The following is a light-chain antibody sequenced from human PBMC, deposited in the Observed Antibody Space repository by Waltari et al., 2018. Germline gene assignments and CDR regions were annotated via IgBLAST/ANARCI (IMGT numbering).Light chain of an antibody. V-gene: IGLV2-14*03. CDR2: DVS. Sequence: QSALTQPASVSGSPGQSITIPCSGTSRDVGGHNYVPWYQQYPGKAPKLMIYDVSNRPSGVSDRFSGSKSGNTASLTISGLQAEDEADYHCSSFTSRTTVVFGGGTKLTVL. J-gene: IGLJ2*01. CDR1: SRDVGGHNY. CDR3: SSFTSRTTVV.